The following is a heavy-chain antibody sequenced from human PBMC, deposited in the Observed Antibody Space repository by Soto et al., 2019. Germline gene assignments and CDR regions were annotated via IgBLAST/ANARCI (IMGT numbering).Heavy chain of an antibody. J-gene: IGHJ4*02. D-gene: IGHD3-10*01. CDR1: GGTVSSYW. CDR3: AKGMTVSRSTRYFDF. V-gene: IGHV3-74*01. CDR2: INSDGSST. Sequence: GGSLRLSCTASGGTVSSYWRHWVRQAPGKGLVWVSRINSDGSSTSYADSVKGRFTISRDNAKNTNYLQMNSLRAEDTAIYFCAKGMTVSRSTRYFDFWGQGIVVTVSS.